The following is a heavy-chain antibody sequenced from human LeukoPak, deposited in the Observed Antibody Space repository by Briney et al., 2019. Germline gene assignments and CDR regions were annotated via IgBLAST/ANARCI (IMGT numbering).Heavy chain of an antibody. V-gene: IGHV4-38-2*02. Sequence: SETLSLTCGVSGYSISSGYWAWIRQPPGKGLEWVASIYHSGTTYSNPSLQSRVTLSVDTSRNQFSLKPSAVTAADTAVYYCARDPAMTFNWLDPWGQGTLVIVSS. D-gene: IGHD2-21*02. CDR1: GYSISSGY. CDR2: IYHSGTT. J-gene: IGHJ5*02. CDR3: ARDPAMTFNWLDP.